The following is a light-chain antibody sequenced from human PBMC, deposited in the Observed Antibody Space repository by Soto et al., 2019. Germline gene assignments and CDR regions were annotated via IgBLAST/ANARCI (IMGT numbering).Light chain of an antibody. J-gene: IGKJ1*01. CDR2: GAS. CDR1: QSVSSN. Sequence: EIVMTQSPATLSVSPGERATLSCRASQSVSSNLAWYQQKPGQAPRLLIYGASTRATGIPARFSGSGSGTEFTLTLSSLQSEDFAVYYCQQYNNWPPMAFGQGTKVDIK. V-gene: IGKV3-15*01. CDR3: QQYNNWPPMA.